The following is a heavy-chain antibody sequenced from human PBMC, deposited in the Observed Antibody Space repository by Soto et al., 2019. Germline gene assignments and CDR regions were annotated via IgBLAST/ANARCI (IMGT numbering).Heavy chain of an antibody. D-gene: IGHD2-2*01. CDR3: ARWTAAKGLDI. V-gene: IGHV3-53*04. J-gene: IGHJ3*02. CDR1: GFTVSSNY. CDR2: TYIGGRT. Sequence: EVQLLESGGDLVQPGGSLRLSCVASGFTVSSNYMSWVRQAPGKGLEWVSVTYIGGRTNYADSVKGRFTIARHNSKNTLYLQMNSLRTEDTAVYYCARWTAAKGLDIWGQGTVVTVSS.